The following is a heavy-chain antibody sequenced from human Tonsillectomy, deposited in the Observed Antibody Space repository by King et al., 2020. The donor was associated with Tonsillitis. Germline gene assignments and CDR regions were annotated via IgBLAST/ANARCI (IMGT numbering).Heavy chain of an antibody. Sequence: QLVQSGAEVKKPGASVKGSCKASGYTFTDYYMHWVRQAPGQGLVWMGWINPNSGDTKYAQKFQGRVTVTRDTSTSTAYMERSRLRSDDTAVFYCAGDQATVDYYDSSGYSSFDYWGQGTLVTVSS. D-gene: IGHD3-22*01. CDR2: INPNSGDT. CDR1: GYTFTDYY. J-gene: IGHJ4*02. CDR3: AGDQATVDYYDSSGYSSFDY. V-gene: IGHV1-2*02.